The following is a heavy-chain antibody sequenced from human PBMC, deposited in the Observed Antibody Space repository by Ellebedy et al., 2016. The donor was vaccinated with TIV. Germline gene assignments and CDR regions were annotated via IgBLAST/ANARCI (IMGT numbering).Heavy chain of an antibody. CDR3: ARDGITMIVVVNHFDY. V-gene: IGHV3-7*01. CDR1: GFTFSTYW. CDR2: IKQDGSEK. J-gene: IGHJ4*02. Sequence: GESLKISCAASGFTFSTYWMTWVRQTPGKGLEWVANIKQDGSEKYYVDSVKGRFTISRDNAKNSLYLQMNSLRAEDTAMYNCARDGITMIVVVNHFDYWGQGTLVTVSS. D-gene: IGHD3-22*01.